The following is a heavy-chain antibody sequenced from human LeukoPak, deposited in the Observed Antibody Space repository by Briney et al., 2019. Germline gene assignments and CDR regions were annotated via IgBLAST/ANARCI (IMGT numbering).Heavy chain of an antibody. V-gene: IGHV3-7*03. CDR1: GFTFGYYW. D-gene: IGHD1-26*01. CDR2: IGPDGSEK. J-gene: IGHJ4*02. CDR3: AKEGGSYYFDY. Sequence: GGSLRLSCAASGFTFGYYWMSWVRQAPGTGLEWVANIGPDGSEKYYVDSVKGRFTISRDNAKSSLFLQMNSLRAEDTAVYYCAKEGGSYYFDYWGQGTLVTVSS.